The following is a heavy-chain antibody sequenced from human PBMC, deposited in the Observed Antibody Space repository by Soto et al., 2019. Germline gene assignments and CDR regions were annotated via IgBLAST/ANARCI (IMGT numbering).Heavy chain of an antibody. CDR2: IYNSGGT. V-gene: IGHV4-61*08. CDR3: ARDSSGRHDY. Sequence: PSETLSLPCTVSGAALTSGGYFYTSVRQPPWKGLEWLGYIYNSGGTNYNPSLKSRVTISLDKSKSQFSLRLISVTAADTAVYYCARDSSGRHDYWGQGTRVTVSS. CDR1: GAALTSGGYF. D-gene: IGHD3-22*01. J-gene: IGHJ4*02.